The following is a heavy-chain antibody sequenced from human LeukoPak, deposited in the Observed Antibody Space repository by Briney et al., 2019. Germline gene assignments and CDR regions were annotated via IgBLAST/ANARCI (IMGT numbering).Heavy chain of an antibody. CDR2: INHSGST. D-gene: IGHD3-10*01. CDR3: ARGAGGYGSGSYPNYYYYYMDV. CDR1: GGSFSGYY. J-gene: IGHJ6*03. V-gene: IGHV4-34*01. Sequence: PSETLSLTCAVYGGSFSGYYWSWIRQPPGKGLEWIGEINHSGSTNYNPSLKSRVTISADTSKNQFSLKLSSVTAADTAVYYCARGAGGYGSGSYPNYYYYYMDVWGKGTTVTVSS.